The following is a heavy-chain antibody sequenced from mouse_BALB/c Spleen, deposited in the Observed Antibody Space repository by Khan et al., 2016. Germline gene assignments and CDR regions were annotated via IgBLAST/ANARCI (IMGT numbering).Heavy chain of an antibody. Sequence: EVELVESGGGLVKPGGSLKLSCAASGFTFSSYAMSWVRQTPEKRLEWVASISSGGSTYYPDSVTGRFTISRDNARKILNLQMRSLRSEDTAMYYCAREVYGNYGDYFDYWSQGTTLTVSS. V-gene: IGHV5-6-5*01. CDR3: AREVYGNYGDYFDY. CDR1: GFTFSSYA. J-gene: IGHJ2*01. CDR2: ISSGGST. D-gene: IGHD2-1*01.